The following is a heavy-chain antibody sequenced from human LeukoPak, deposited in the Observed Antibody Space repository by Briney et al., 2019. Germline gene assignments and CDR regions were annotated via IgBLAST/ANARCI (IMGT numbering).Heavy chain of an antibody. Sequence: SETLSLTCTASGVSISSGTYYWSWIRQPAGKGLEWFGRIYTSGITNHNTSLKSRITISLDTSKNQFSLKLSSVTAADTAVYYCARAPDYFYYYYMDVWGKGTTVTISS. CDR3: ARAPDYFYYYYMDV. J-gene: IGHJ6*03. V-gene: IGHV4-61*02. CDR1: GVSISSGTYY. CDR2: IYTSGIT.